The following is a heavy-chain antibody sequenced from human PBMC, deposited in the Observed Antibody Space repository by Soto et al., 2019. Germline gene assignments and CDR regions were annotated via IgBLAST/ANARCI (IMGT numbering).Heavy chain of an antibody. CDR2: IYYSGST. CDR3: ARGVNDLWSGYYPTLFDY. V-gene: IGHV4-59*01. CDR1: GGSISSYY. D-gene: IGHD3-3*01. J-gene: IGHJ4*02. Sequence: SETLSLTCTVSGGSISSYYWSWIRQPPGKGLEWIGYIYYSGSTNYNPSLKSRVTISVDTSKNQFSLKLSSVTAADTAVYYCARGVNDLWSGYYPTLFDYWGQGTLVTVS.